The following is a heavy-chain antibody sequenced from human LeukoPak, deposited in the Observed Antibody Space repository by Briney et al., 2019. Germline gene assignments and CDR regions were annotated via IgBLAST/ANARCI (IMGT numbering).Heavy chain of an antibody. Sequence: GGSLRLSCAASGFTFATAGLSWVRQAPGKGPEWVSSIGTTVGNTYYADSVKGRFTISRDNAKNSLYLQMNSLRAEDTAVYYCARDIRGLGSCFDYWGQGTLVTVSS. CDR1: GFTFATAG. V-gene: IGHV3-21*01. D-gene: IGHD3-10*01. CDR3: ARDIRGLGSCFDY. CDR2: IGTTVGNT. J-gene: IGHJ4*02.